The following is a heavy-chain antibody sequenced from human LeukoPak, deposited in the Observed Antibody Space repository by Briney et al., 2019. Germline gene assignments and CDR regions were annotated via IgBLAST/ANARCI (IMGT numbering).Heavy chain of an antibody. CDR1: GYTFTDYH. J-gene: IGHJ4*02. Sequence: ASVKVSCKTSGYTFTDYHIHWVREAPGQGLEWMAWIKPNSGDTYYAQKFHGRVSVTRGTSMSTVYMELSSLRSDDTALYYCARLFIESAGNIKYFDNWGQGALVTVSS. CDR2: IKPNSGDT. D-gene: IGHD1-14*01. V-gene: IGHV1-2*02. CDR3: ARLFIESAGNIKYFDN.